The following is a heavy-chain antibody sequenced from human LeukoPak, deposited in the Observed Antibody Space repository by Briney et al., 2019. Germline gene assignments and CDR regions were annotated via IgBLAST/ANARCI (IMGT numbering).Heavy chain of an antibody. D-gene: IGHD3-22*01. CDR3: ARELVVVDAFDI. Sequence: PSETLSLTCAVYGGSFSGYYWSWVRQPPGKGLEWIGEIYHSGSTNYNPSLKSRVTISVDKSKNQFSLKLSSVTAADTAVYYCARELVVVDAFDIWGQGTMVTVSS. CDR1: GGSFSGYY. V-gene: IGHV4-34*01. J-gene: IGHJ3*02. CDR2: IYHSGST.